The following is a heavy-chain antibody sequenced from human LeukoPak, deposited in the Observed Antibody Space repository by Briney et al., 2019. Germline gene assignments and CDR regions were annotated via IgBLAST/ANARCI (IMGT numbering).Heavy chain of an antibody. Sequence: PGGSLRLSCTTSGFTFGDYAMSWFRQAPGRGLEWVGFIRSKAYGGTTEYAASVKGRFSISRDDSKSIAYLQMNSLKTEDTAVYYCARGGVYCSSVSCSVEYWGRGTLVTVSS. CDR3: ARGGVYCSSVSCSVEY. V-gene: IGHV3-49*03. D-gene: IGHD2-2*01. CDR1: GFTFGDYA. CDR2: IRSKAYGGTT. J-gene: IGHJ4*02.